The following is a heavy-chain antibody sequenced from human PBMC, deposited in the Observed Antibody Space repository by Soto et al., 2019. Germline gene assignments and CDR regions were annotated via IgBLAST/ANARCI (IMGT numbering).Heavy chain of an antibody. Sequence: SETLSLTCTVTGDSISSRSYYWGWIRQPPGKGLEWIGSIYYSGSTYNNPSLRSRVSMSIDTSKDQFSLKLKSVTAADTAVYYCARGRYYDFWSGYYRLGNFDYWGQGTLVTVS. CDR1: GDSISSRSYY. J-gene: IGHJ4*02. CDR3: ARGRYYDFWSGYYRLGNFDY. V-gene: IGHV4-39*01. CDR2: IYYSGST. D-gene: IGHD3-3*01.